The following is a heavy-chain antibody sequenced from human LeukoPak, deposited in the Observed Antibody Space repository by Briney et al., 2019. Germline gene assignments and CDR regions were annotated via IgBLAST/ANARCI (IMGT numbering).Heavy chain of an antibody. Sequence: ASVKVSCKASGYTFTSYDINWVRQVTGQGLEWMGWMNPNSGNTGYAQKFQGRVTITRNTSISTAYMELSSLRSEDTAVYYCARGSFAGDYYYYYMDVWGKGTTVTVSS. CDR3: ARGSFAGDYYYYYMDV. CDR1: GYTFTSYD. J-gene: IGHJ6*03. D-gene: IGHD2-8*02. V-gene: IGHV1-8*03. CDR2: MNPNSGNT.